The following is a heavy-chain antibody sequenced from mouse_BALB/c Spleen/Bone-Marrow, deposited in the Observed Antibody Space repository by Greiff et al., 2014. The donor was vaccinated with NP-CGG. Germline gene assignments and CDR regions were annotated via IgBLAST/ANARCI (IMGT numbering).Heavy chain of an antibody. CDR3: ARGIITTGFDY. Sequence: VQLQQSGPDLVKPGASVQISCKASGYSFTGYYMHWVKQSHGKSLEWIGRVNPNNGGTSYNQKFKGKAILTVDKSSSTAYMELRSLTSEDSAVYYCARGIITTGFDYWGQGTTLTVSS. CDR1: GYSFTGYY. V-gene: IGHV1-26*01. CDR2: VNPNNGGT. D-gene: IGHD1-2*01. J-gene: IGHJ2*01.